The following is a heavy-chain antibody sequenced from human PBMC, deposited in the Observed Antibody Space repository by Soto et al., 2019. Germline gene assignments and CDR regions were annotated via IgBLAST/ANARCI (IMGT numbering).Heavy chain of an antibody. Sequence: PSQTFSLTCVISGDSVSSNGACWNWIRQSPSRGLQWLGRIYYRSKWFHDYAAPVESRMAINPDTSRNQFSLQLNYVTPEDTAVYYCARVHCSAGTCLDGLDFWGQGTTVTVS. V-gene: IGHV6-1*01. D-gene: IGHD2-15*01. J-gene: IGHJ6*02. CDR2: IYYRSKWFH. CDR1: GDSVSSNGAC. CDR3: ARVHCSAGTCLDGLDF.